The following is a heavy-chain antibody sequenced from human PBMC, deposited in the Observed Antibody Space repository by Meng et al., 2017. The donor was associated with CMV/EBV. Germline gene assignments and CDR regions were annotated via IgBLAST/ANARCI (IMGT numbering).Heavy chain of an antibody. CDR3: ARGGYYYDSSGYLKG. D-gene: IGHD3-22*01. CDR2: INSDGSST. CDR1: GFTFSDYY. V-gene: IGHV3-74*01. J-gene: IGHJ4*02. Sequence: GESLKISCAASGFTFSDYYMSWIRQAPGKGLVWVSRINSDGSSTSYADSVKGRFTISRDNAKNTLYLQMNSLRAEDTAVYYCARGGYYYDSSGYLKGWGQGTLVTVSS.